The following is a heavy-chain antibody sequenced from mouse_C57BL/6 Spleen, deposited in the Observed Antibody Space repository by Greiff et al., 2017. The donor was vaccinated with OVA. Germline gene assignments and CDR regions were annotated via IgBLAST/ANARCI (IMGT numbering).Heavy chain of an antibody. Sequence: QVQLQQPGAELVKPGASVKLSCKASGYTFTSYWMQWVKQRPGQGLEWIGEIDPSDSYTNYNQKFKGKATLTVDTSSSTAYMQLSSLTSEDSAVYYCARRQLRRFDYWGQGTTLTVSS. CDR1: GYTFTSYW. CDR3: ARRQLRRFDY. J-gene: IGHJ2*01. V-gene: IGHV1-50*01. D-gene: IGHD3-2*02. CDR2: IDPSDSYT.